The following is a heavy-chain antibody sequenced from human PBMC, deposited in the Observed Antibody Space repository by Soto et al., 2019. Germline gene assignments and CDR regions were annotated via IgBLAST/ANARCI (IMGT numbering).Heavy chain of an antibody. V-gene: IGHV4-30-2*01. CDR1: GGSISSGGYS. CDR3: ARGGQSLYYYYGMDV. CDR2: IYHSGST. J-gene: IGHJ6*02. D-gene: IGHD6-25*01. Sequence: PSETLSLTCAVYGGSISSGGYSWSWIRQPPGKGLEWIGYIYHSGSTYYNPSLKSRVTISVDRSKNQFSLKLSSVTAADTAVYYCARGGQSLYYYYGMDVWGQGTTVTVSS.